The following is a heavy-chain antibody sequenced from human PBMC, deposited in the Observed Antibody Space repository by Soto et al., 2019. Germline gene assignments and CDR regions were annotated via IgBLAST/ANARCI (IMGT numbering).Heavy chain of an antibody. J-gene: IGHJ5*02. Sequence: QVQLVQSGAEVKKSGASVRVSCKASGYTFTSYGISWVRQAPGQGLEWMGWISGYNGNTNYAQKRQGRFTKTKATSTSTPTMGLRRRRTDDTSVYSCAQGYCSCGSGHTGWFDPCGQGTPVTVSS. D-gene: IGHD2-15*01. V-gene: IGHV1-18*01. CDR3: AQGYCSCGSGHTGWFDP. CDR2: ISGYNGNT. CDR1: GYTFTSYG.